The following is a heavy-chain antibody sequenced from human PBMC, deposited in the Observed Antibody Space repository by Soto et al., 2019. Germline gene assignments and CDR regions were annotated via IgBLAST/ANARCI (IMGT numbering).Heavy chain of an antibody. CDR1: GGSISSSSYY. Sequence: KASETLSLTCTVSGGSISSSSYYWGWIRQPPGKGLEWIGSIYYSGSTYYNPSLKSRVTISVDTSKNQFSLKLSSVTAADTAVYYCARHLRGSCYERYCWANWFDPWGQGTLVTVSS. J-gene: IGHJ5*02. CDR2: IYYSGST. CDR3: ARHLRGSCYERYCWANWFDP. D-gene: IGHD2-15*01. V-gene: IGHV4-39*01.